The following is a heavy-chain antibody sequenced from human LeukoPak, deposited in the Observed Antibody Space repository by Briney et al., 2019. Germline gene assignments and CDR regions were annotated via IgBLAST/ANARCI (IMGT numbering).Heavy chain of an antibody. V-gene: IGHV1-8*03. D-gene: IGHD3-3*01. J-gene: IGHJ5*02. CDR1: GYTFTSYD. Sequence: ASVKVSCKASGYTFTSYDINWVRQATGQGLEWMGWMNPNSGNTGYAQKFQGRVTITRNTTISTAYMELSSLRSEDTAVYYCARTRIQYDEFWSGQPDNWFDRWGQGTLVTVSS. CDR2: MNPNSGNT. CDR3: ARTRIQYDEFWSGQPDNWFDR.